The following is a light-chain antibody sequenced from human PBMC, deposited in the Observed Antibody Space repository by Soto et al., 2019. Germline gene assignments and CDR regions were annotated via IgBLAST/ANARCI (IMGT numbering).Light chain of an antibody. J-gene: IGLJ2*01. Sequence: QSVLTQPPSASGTPGQRVTLSCSGGTSNIGSNPVNWYQQLPGTAPKRIIYGSNQRPSGVPDRFSGSKSGTSASLAITGLQSEDDADYYCAAWDDSLDAYMLFGGGTKLTVL. CDR2: GSN. CDR1: TSNIGSNP. V-gene: IGLV1-44*01. CDR3: AAWDDSLDAYML.